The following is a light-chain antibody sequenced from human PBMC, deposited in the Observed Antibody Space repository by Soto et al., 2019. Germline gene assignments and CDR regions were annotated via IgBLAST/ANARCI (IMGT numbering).Light chain of an antibody. V-gene: IGKV3-15*01. Sequence: EIALTQSPATLSVSPGERVTLSCRASQSVSTSLAWYQQKPGQAPRLLIYRASIRATGIAARFSGSGSGTEFTLPISSLQSEDFAVYYCQQYENWPPRYTFGQGTKLEIK. CDR3: QQYENWPPRYT. J-gene: IGKJ2*01. CDR1: QSVSTS. CDR2: RAS.